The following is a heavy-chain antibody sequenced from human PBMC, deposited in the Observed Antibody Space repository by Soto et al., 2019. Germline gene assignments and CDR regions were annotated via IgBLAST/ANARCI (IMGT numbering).Heavy chain of an antibody. D-gene: IGHD6-6*01. J-gene: IGHJ4*02. Sequence: SETLSLTCTVSGGSVSSGSYYWSWIRQPPGKGLEWIGYIYYSGSTNYNPSLKSRVTISVDTSKNQFSLKLSSVTAADTAVYYCAREYSSSSSFDYWGQGTLVTVSS. CDR2: IYYSGST. V-gene: IGHV4-61*01. CDR3: AREYSSSSSFDY. CDR1: GGSVSSGSYY.